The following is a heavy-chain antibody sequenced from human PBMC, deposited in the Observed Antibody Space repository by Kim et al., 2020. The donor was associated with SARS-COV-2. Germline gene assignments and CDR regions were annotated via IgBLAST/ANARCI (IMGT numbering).Heavy chain of an antibody. D-gene: IGHD6-13*01. V-gene: IGHV3-23*01. J-gene: IGHJ4*02. CDR2: GDTT. Sequence: GDTTTSADSGKGRFTVSRDNSKNTLYLQMSSLRAEDTAIYYCANPRQPDYWGQGTLVTVSS. CDR3: ANPRQPDY.